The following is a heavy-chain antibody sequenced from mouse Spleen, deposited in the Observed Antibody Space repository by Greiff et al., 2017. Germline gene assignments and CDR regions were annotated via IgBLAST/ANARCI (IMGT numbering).Heavy chain of an antibody. Sequence: EVQVVESGGGLVKLGGSLKLSCAASGFTFSSYAMSWVRQTPEKRLEWVATISSGGGNTYYPDSVKGRFTISRDNAKNTLYLQMSSLKSEDTAMYYCARHETTATFLDYWGQGTTLTVSS. D-gene: IGHD1-2*01. V-gene: IGHV5-9-3*01. CDR3: ARHETTATFLDY. CDR1: GFTFSSYA. J-gene: IGHJ2*01. CDR2: ISSGGGNT.